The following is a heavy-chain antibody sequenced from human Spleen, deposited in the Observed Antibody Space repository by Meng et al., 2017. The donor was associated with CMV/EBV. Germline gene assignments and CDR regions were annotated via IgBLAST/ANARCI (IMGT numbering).Heavy chain of an antibody. CDR1: GFTFSSYA. CDR3: ARPREYSSGWDFDY. CDR2: ISGSGGST. V-gene: IGHV3-23*01. Sequence: GESLKISCAASGFTFSSYAMSWVRQAPGKGLEWVSAISGSGGSTYYADSVKGRFTISRDNSKNTLYLQMNSLRAEDTAVYYCARPREYSSGWDFDYWGQGTLVTVSS. D-gene: IGHD6-19*01. J-gene: IGHJ4*02.